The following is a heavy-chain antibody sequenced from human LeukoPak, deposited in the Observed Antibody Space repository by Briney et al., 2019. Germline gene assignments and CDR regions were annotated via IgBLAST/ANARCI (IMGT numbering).Heavy chain of an antibody. D-gene: IGHD6-19*01. Sequence: ASVKVSCKASGHTFTGYYTHWVRQAPGRGLEWMGWINPNSGGTNHAQKFQGRVSMTRDTSISTAYMELSRLRSDDTAVYYCAQSSGWDSLKYWGQGTLVTVSS. CDR2: INPNSGGT. CDR1: GHTFTGYY. J-gene: IGHJ4*02. V-gene: IGHV1-2*02. CDR3: AQSSGWDSLKY.